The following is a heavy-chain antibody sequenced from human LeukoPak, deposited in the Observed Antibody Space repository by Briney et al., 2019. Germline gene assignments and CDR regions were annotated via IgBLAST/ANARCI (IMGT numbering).Heavy chain of an antibody. J-gene: IGHJ4*02. CDR2: IKQDGSEK. CDR3: ARLDNPHYYGSGSYRY. D-gene: IGHD3-10*01. CDR1: GFTFSSYW. Sequence: PGGSLRLSCAASGFTFSSYWMSWVRQAPGKGLEWVANIKQDGSEKYYVDSVKGRFTISRDNAKNSLYLQMNSLRAEDTAVYYCARLDNPHYYGSGSYRYWGQGTLVTVSS. V-gene: IGHV3-7*01.